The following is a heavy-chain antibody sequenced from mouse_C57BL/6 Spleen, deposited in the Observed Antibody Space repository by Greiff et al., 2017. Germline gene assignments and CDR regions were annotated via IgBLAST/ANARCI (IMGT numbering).Heavy chain of an antibody. CDR2: IDPSDSYT. CDR3: ARRDYGSPLDY. J-gene: IGHJ2*01. V-gene: IGHV1-69*01. Sequence: VQLQQPGAELVMPGASVKLSCKASGYTFTSYWMHWVKQRPGQGLEWIGEIDPSDSYTNYNQKFKGKSTLTVDKSSSTAYMQLSSLTSEDSAVYYCARRDYGSPLDYWGQGTTLTVSS. CDR1: GYTFTSYW. D-gene: IGHD1-2*01.